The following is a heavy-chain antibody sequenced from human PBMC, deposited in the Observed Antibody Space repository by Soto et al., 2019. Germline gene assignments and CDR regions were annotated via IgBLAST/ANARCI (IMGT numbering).Heavy chain of an antibody. CDR3: GNKTVVSPSYLAY. J-gene: IGHJ4*02. CDR2: IYYSGST. D-gene: IGHD2-2*01. V-gene: IGHV4-59*08. Sequence: PSETLSLTCTVSGGSISNYYGSWIRQPPGKGLEWIGYIYYSGSTNYNPSLKSRVTISVDTSKNQFSLKLSSVTAADTAVYYCGNKTVVSPSYLAYWGQGPPVPVSS. CDR1: GGSISNYY.